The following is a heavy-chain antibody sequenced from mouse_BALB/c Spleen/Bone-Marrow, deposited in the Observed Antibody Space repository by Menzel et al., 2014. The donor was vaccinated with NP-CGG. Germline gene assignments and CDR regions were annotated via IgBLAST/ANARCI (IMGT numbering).Heavy chain of an antibody. CDR2: IYPGDGDT. D-gene: IGHD1-1*01. CDR1: GYTFTNYW. V-gene: IGHV1-87*01. J-gene: IGHJ2*01. Sequence: VQLQQSGAELARPGTSVKLSCKTSGYTFTNYWMQWIKQRPGQGLEWIGTIYPGDGDTRYTQKFKDKATLTADKSVRTACMQLGSRTSEVSAVYYCARESLYGSNYYWGQGTTLTVSS. CDR3: ARESLYGSNYY.